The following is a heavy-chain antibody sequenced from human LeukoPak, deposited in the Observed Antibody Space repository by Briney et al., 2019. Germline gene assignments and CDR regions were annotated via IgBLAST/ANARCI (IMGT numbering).Heavy chain of an antibody. D-gene: IGHD6-13*01. CDR2: INPNSGGT. V-gene: IGHV1-2*06. CDR1: GYTFTGYY. Sequence: ASVKVSCKASGYTFTGYYMHWVRQAPGQGLEWIGRINPNSGGTNYAQKFQGRVTMTRDTSISTAYMELSRLRSDDTAVYYCARGSHSSSWSSVYYYYGMDVWGQGTTVTVSS. J-gene: IGHJ6*02. CDR3: ARGSHSSSWSSVYYYYGMDV.